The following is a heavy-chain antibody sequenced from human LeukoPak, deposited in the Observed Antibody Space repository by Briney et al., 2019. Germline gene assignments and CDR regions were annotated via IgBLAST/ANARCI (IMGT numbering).Heavy chain of an antibody. J-gene: IGHJ6*03. CDR1: GASISGSGYY. Sequence: PSETLSLTCTVSGASISGSGYYWGWIRQPPGKGLEWIGYIYYSGSTNYNPSLKSRVTISVDTSKNQFSLKLSSVTAADTAVYYCARGGTTNYYYYMDAWGKGTTVTISS. V-gene: IGHV4-61*08. CDR3: ARGGTTNYYYYMDA. CDR2: IYYSGST. D-gene: IGHD4-17*01.